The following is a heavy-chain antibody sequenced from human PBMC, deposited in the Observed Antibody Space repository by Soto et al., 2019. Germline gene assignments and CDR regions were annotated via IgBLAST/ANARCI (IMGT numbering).Heavy chain of an antibody. CDR3: ARSRYGPLDY. CDR2: INHSGST. J-gene: IGHJ4*02. D-gene: IGHD5-18*01. CDR1: GGSFSGYY. V-gene: IGHV4-34*01. Sequence: SETLSLTCAVYGGSFSGYYWSWIRQPPGKGLEWIGEINHSGSTNYNPSLKSRVTISVDTSKNQFSLKLSSVTAADTAVYYCARSRYGPLDYWGQGTLDTVSS.